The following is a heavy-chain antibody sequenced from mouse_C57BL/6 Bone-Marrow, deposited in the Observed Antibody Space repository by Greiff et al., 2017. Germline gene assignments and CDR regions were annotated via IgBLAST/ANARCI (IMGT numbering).Heavy chain of an antibody. J-gene: IGHJ3*01. V-gene: IGHV1-26*01. D-gene: IGHD1-1*01. Sequence: EVQLQQSGPELVKPGASVKISCKASGYTFTDYYMNWVKQSHGKSLEWIGDINPNNGGTSYNQKFKGKATLTVDKSSSTAYMELRSLTSEDSAVYYCARDEDYYGSSYVWFAYWGQGTLVTVSA. CDR2: INPNNGGT. CDR3: ARDEDYYGSSYVWFAY. CDR1: GYTFTDYY.